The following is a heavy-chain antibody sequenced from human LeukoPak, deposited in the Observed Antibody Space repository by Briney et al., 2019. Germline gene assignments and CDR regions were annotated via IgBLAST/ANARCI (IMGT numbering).Heavy chain of an antibody. Sequence: GGSLRLSCAASGFTFSSYEMNWVRQAPGKGLEWVSYISSSGSTIYCADSVKGRFTISRDNAKNSLYLQMNSLRAEDTAVYYCARVNVLRYFDWLFWFDPWGQGTLVTVSS. D-gene: IGHD3-9*01. V-gene: IGHV3-48*03. CDR1: GFTFSSYE. CDR2: ISSSGSTI. CDR3: ARVNVLRYFDWLFWFDP. J-gene: IGHJ5*02.